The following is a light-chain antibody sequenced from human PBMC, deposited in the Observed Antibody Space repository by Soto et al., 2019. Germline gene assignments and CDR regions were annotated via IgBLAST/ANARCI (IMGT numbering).Light chain of an antibody. V-gene: IGLV6-57*04. J-gene: IGLJ2*01. CDR1: SGSIGSTY. CDR3: QAFDSSNMA. Sequence: NFLLTQPHSVSESPGKTGTISCTRSSGSIGSTYVQWYQQRPGSVPTTVIYEDNQRPSGVPDRFSGSIDSSSNSAFLTISGLETEDEADYYCQAFDSSNMAFGGGTKLTVL. CDR2: EDN.